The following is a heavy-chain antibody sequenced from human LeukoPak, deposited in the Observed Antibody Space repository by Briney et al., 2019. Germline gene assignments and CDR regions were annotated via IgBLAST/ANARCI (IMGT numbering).Heavy chain of an antibody. CDR2: VDHTGST. V-gene: IGHV4-4*08. D-gene: IGHD2-2*01. Sequence: SETLSLTCSVSDDSITMYYWTWIRQPPGKGLEWIGYVDHTGSTNFNPSLNGRVSISRDTSKNQFSLKLSSVTAADTAVYYCARDIADIVVVPAAMYPHYYMDVWGKGTTVTISS. J-gene: IGHJ6*03. CDR1: DDSITMYY. CDR3: ARDIADIVVVPAAMYPHYYMDV.